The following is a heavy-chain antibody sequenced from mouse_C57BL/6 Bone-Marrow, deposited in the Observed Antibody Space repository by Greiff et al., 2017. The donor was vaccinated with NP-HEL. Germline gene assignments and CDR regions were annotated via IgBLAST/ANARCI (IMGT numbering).Heavy chain of an antibody. CDR3: ARDTRLAMDY. CDR1: GYTFTDYY. D-gene: IGHD3-2*02. V-gene: IGHV1-19*01. CDR2: INPYNGGT. J-gene: IGHJ4*01. Sequence: EVQLQQSGPVLVKPGASVKMSCKASGYTFTDYYMNWVKQSHGKSLEWIGVINPYNGGTSYNQKFKGKATLTVDKSSSTAYMELNSLTSEDSAVYYCARDTRLAMDYWGQGTSVTVSS.